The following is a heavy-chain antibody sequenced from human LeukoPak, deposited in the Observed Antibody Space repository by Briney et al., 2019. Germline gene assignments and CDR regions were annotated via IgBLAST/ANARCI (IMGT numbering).Heavy chain of an antibody. CDR3: AKDSIYSRGSGWYRDAFDI. Sequence: PGGSLSLSCAASGFTFSSYAMSWVRQAPGKGLEWVSAISSSGGSTYYADSVKGRFTISRDNSKNTLYLQMNSLRAEGTAVYYCAKDSIYSRGSGWYRDAFDIWGQGTTISVSS. CDR1: GFTFSSYA. J-gene: IGHJ3*02. V-gene: IGHV3-23*01. D-gene: IGHD6-19*01. CDR2: ISSSGGST.